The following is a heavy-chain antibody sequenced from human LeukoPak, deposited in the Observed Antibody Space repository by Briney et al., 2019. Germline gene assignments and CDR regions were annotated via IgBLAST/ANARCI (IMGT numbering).Heavy chain of an antibody. D-gene: IGHD3-10*02. V-gene: IGHV3-48*03. Sequence: PGGSLRLPCAASGFTFSGYEMNWVRQAPGKGLEWVSYISSSGSTIYYADSVKGRFTISRDNAKNSLYLQMNSLRAEDTAVYYCAELGITMIGGVWGKGTTVTISS. J-gene: IGHJ6*04. CDR3: AELGITMIGGV. CDR1: GFTFSGYE. CDR2: ISSSGSTI.